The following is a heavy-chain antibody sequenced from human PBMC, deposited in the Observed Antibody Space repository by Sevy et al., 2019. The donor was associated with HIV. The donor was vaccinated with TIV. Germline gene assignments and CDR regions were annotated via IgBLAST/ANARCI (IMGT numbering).Heavy chain of an antibody. D-gene: IGHD6-19*01. V-gene: IGHV3-30*04. J-gene: IGHJ4*02. CDR3: ARDGSGWYFDY. Sequence: GGSLRLSCAASGFTFSSYAMHWVRQAPGKGLEWVAVISYDGSNKYYADSVKGRFTISRDDSKNTLYLQMNSLRAEDTAVYYCARDGSGWYFDYWGQGTLVTVSS. CDR2: ISYDGSNK. CDR1: GFTFSSYA.